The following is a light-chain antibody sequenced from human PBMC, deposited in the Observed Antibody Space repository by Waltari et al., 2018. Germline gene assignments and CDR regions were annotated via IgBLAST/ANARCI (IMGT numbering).Light chain of an antibody. Sequence: SYELTQPPSVSVSPGQTARITCSGDALPKQYAYWYQQKPGQAPVLVIYKDSERPAGIPERFSGASSGKTVTLTISGVQAEDEADYYCQSADSSGTYPGIGGGTKLTVL. CDR3: QSADSSGTYPG. CDR1: ALPKQY. V-gene: IGLV3-25*03. J-gene: IGLJ2*01. CDR2: KDS.